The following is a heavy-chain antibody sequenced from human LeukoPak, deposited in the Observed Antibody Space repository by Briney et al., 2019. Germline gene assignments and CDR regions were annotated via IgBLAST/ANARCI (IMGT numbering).Heavy chain of an antibody. Sequence: SEPLSLPCPVSGGSFSTYSWSGIRQPPGKGLEWIGYIYYSGSTNHNPSLKSRVTISVDNSKNQFSPKLSSVTAADTAVYYCARHGSSSWYVSNAFDIWGRGTMVTVSS. CDR3: ARHGSSSWYVSNAFDI. CDR1: GGSFSTYS. CDR2: IYYSGST. J-gene: IGHJ3*02. D-gene: IGHD6-13*01. V-gene: IGHV4-59*08.